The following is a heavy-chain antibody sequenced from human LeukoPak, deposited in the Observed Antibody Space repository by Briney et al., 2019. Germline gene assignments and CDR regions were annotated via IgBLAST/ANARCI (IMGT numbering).Heavy chain of an antibody. CDR1: GFTFDDYG. D-gene: IGHD6-13*01. J-gene: IGHJ6*03. CDR3: ARVRMGSSWYPYYYYYYMDV. Sequence: GGSLRLSCAASGFTFDDYGMSWVRQAPGKGLEWVSGINWNGGSTGYADSVKGRFTISRDNAKNSLYLQMNSLRAEDTASYYCARVRMGSSWYPYYYYYYMDVWGKGTTVTVSS. V-gene: IGHV3-20*04. CDR2: INWNGGST.